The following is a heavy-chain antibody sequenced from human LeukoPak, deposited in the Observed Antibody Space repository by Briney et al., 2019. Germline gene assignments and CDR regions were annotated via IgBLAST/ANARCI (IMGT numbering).Heavy chain of an antibody. CDR3: ARVPADIVVVPAAILGFDP. J-gene: IGHJ5*02. Sequence: SETLSLTCTVSGGSISGSSYYWGWIRQPPGKGLEWIGSIYYSGSTYYNPSLKSRVTISVDTSKNQFSLKLSSVTAADTAVYYCARVPADIVVVPAAILGFDPWGQGTLVTVSS. CDR1: GGSISGSSYY. D-gene: IGHD2-2*01. CDR2: IYYSGST. V-gene: IGHV4-39*01.